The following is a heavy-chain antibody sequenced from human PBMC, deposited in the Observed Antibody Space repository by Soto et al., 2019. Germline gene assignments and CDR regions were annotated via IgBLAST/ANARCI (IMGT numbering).Heavy chain of an antibody. J-gene: IGHJ5*02. CDR2: IWYDGSNK. CDR3: ARDYSSNHPDTHSDP. Sequence: QVQLVESGGGVVQPGRSLRLSCAASGFTFSSYGMHWVRQAPGKGLEWVAVIWYDGSNKYYADSVKGRFTISRDNSKNTLYLQMNSLRAEDTAVYYCARDYSSNHPDTHSDPWGQGTLVTVSS. V-gene: IGHV3-33*01. D-gene: IGHD6-13*01. CDR1: GFTFSSYG.